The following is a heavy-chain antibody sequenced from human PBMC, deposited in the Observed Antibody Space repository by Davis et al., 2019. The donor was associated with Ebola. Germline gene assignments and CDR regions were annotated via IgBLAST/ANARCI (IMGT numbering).Heavy chain of an antibody. J-gene: IGHJ6*02. CDR1: GYTFTSYY. Sequence: ASVKVSCKASGYTFTSYYMHWVRQAPGQGLEWMGIINPSGGSTSYAQKFQGRVTMTRDTSTSTVYMELSSLRSEDTAVYYCARDLAVTTPDYYYYYGMDVWGQGTTVTVSS. CDR3: ARDLAVTTPDYYYYYGMDV. V-gene: IGHV1-46*01. D-gene: IGHD4-17*01. CDR2: INPSGGST.